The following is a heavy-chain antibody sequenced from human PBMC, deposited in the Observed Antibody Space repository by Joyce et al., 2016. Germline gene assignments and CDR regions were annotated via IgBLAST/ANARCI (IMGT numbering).Heavy chain of an antibody. CDR1: GFIFSSYN. Sequence: QVHLVESGGGVVQSGRSLRLSCAASGFIFSSYNIYWVRQAPGKGLEWVAVIWYDGSKKYYIDSVKGRFTISRDNSNNTLFLQMNSLRAEDTAVYYCARDIYGDNEAGFDYWGQGTLVTVSS. D-gene: IGHD4-17*01. V-gene: IGHV3-33*01. J-gene: IGHJ4*02. CDR2: IWYDGSKK. CDR3: ARDIYGDNEAGFDY.